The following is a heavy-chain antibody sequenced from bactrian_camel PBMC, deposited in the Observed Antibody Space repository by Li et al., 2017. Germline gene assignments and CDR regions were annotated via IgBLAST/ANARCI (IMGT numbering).Heavy chain of an antibody. J-gene: IGHJ4*01. CDR1: AYTGANYC. CDR2: KYTGGGTT. V-gene: IGHV3S40*01. D-gene: IGHD2*01. Sequence: DVQLVESGGGSAQAGGSLSLSCAVSAYTGANYCMAWFRRAPGKEREGVAAKYTGGGTTYYADSVKGRFTISQDIAKNTVYLQMNSLKPEDTALYYCATPPKVGGSWFYGYWGQGTQVTVS. CDR3: ATPPKVGGSWFYGY.